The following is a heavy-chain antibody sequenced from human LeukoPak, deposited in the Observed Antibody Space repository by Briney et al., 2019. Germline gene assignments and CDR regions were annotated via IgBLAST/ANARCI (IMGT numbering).Heavy chain of an antibody. CDR3: ARGGAAPDY. CDR2: ISSSSSIT. D-gene: IGHD1-26*01. J-gene: IGHJ4*02. CDR1: GFSFNSYN. V-gene: IGHV3-48*01. Sequence: GGSLRLSCGASGFSFNSYNMCWVRQAPGQGLEWVSDISSSSSITYYADSVKGRFTISRDNAENSLYLQMNSLRVEDTAVYYCARGGAAPDYWGQGTLVTVS.